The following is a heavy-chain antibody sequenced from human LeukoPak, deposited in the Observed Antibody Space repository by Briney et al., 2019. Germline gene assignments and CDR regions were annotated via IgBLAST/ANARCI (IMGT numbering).Heavy chain of an antibody. CDR1: GGTFSSYA. CDR3: ARDRTPTRTTGARGALDY. V-gene: IGHV1-69*05. D-gene: IGHD1-1*01. Sequence: GASVKVSCKASGGTFSSYAISWVRQAPGQGLEWMGGIIPIFGTANYAQKFQGRVTITTDESTSTAYMELSSLRSEDTAVYYCARDRTPTRTTGARGALDYWGQGTLVPVSS. CDR2: IIPIFGTA. J-gene: IGHJ4*02.